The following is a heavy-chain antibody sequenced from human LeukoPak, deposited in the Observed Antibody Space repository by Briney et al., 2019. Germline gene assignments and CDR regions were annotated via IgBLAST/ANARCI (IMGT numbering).Heavy chain of an antibody. CDR3: AKSPSGFTYGRNWLDP. Sequence: GESLKISCKASGYSFSSYWIAWVRQMPGKGLEWMGIVYPGDSDTRYSPSFEGQVTISADKSISTAYLQWRSLKASDTAMYYCAKSPSGFTYGRNWLDPWGQGTLVTVSS. V-gene: IGHV5-51*01. D-gene: IGHD3-22*01. CDR2: VYPGDSDT. J-gene: IGHJ5*02. CDR1: GYSFSSYW.